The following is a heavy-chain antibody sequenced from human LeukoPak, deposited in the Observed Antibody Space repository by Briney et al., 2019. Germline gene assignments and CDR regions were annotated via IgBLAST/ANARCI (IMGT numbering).Heavy chain of an antibody. CDR2: IYYSGST. CDR1: GGSISSYY. CDR3: ARQVGATSTSHFDY. Sequence: SETLSLTCTVSGGSISSYYWSWIRQPPGKGLEWIGYIYYSGSTNYNPSLKSRVTISVDTSKNQFSLKLSSVTAADTAVYYCARQVGATSTSHFDYWGQGTLVTVSS. D-gene: IGHD1-26*01. J-gene: IGHJ4*02. V-gene: IGHV4-59*08.